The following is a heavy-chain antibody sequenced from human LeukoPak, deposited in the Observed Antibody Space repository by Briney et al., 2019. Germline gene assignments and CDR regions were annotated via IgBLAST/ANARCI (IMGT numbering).Heavy chain of an antibody. J-gene: IGHJ4*02. CDR1: VFTLCTYW. V-gene: IGHV3-74*01. CDR2: IVGDGSST. D-gene: IGHD1-7*01. CDR3: ARDHIWNYPDY. Sequence: GGSLRLSCAASVFTLCTYWMHWVRQAPGKGLVWVSRIVGDGSSTRYAESVKGRFTISRDNAKNTLSLQMSSLRAEDTAVSYCARDHIWNYPDYWGQGTLVTVSS.